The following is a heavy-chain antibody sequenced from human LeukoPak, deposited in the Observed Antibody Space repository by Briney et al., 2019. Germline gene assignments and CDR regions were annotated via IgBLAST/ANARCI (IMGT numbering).Heavy chain of an antibody. Sequence: SETLSLTCTVSGVSISSYYWNWIRQPPGKGLEWIGNIFYSGTTDYNPSLKSRVTISVDTSKNQFSLKLSSVTAADTAVYYCARGSIVATRFDYWGQGTLVTVSS. CDR2: IFYSGTT. CDR1: GVSISSYY. J-gene: IGHJ4*02. D-gene: IGHD5-12*01. V-gene: IGHV4-59*01. CDR3: ARGSIVATRFDY.